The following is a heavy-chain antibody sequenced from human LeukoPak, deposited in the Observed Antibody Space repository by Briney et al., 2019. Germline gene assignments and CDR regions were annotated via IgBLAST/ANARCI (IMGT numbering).Heavy chain of an antibody. Sequence: SVKVSCKASGGTFSSYAVSWVRQAPGQGLEWMGGIIPIFGTANYAQKFQGRVTITADKSTSTAYMELSSLRSKDTAVYYCARGSGYYPFDYWGQGTLVTVSS. J-gene: IGHJ4*02. CDR2: IIPIFGTA. CDR1: GGTFSSYA. D-gene: IGHD3-22*01. V-gene: IGHV1-69*06. CDR3: ARGSGYYPFDY.